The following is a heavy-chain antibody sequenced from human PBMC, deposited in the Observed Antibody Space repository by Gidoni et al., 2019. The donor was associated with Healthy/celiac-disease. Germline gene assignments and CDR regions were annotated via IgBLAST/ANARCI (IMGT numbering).Heavy chain of an antibody. CDR1: GGPVSSGSYY. CDR3: ARFGIVGATTLDY. Sequence: QLQLQESGPGLVKPSETLPLPCTASGGPVSSGSYYWSWIRQPPGKGLEWIGYIYYSGSTNYNPSLKSRVTISVDTSKNQFSLKLSSVTAADTAVYYCARFGIVGATTLDYWGQGTLVTVSS. CDR2: IYYSGST. D-gene: IGHD1-26*01. J-gene: IGHJ4*02. V-gene: IGHV4-61*01.